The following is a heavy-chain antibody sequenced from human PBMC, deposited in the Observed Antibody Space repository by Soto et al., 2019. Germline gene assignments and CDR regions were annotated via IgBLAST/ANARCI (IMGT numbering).Heavy chain of an antibody. CDR1: GGSISSYY. Sequence: SETLSLTCTVSGGSISSYYWSWIRQPPGKGLEWIGYIYYSGSTNYNPSLKSRVTISVDTSKNQFSLKLSSVTAADTAVYYCARGFLNYYDSSGYPWSQETLVTVSS. V-gene: IGHV4-59*01. J-gene: IGHJ5*02. CDR3: ARGFLNYYDSSGYP. CDR2: IYYSGST. D-gene: IGHD3-22*01.